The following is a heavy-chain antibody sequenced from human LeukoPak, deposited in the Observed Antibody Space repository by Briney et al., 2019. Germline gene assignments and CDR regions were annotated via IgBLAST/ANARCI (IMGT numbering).Heavy chain of an antibody. CDR1: GGSISSYY. CDR2: IYYSGST. D-gene: IGHD3-10*01. J-gene: IGHJ6*03. Sequence: PSETLSLTCTVSGGSISSYYWSWIRQPPGKGLEWIGYIYYSGSTNYNPSLKSRVTISVDTSKNQFSLKLSSVTAANTAVYYCARKGLTMVRGVRWYYYMDVWGKGTTVTVSS. V-gene: IGHV4-59*12. CDR3: ARKGLTMVRGVRWYYYMDV.